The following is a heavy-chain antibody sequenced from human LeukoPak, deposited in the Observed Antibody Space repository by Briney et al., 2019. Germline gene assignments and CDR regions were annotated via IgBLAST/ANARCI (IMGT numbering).Heavy chain of an antibody. J-gene: IGHJ4*02. V-gene: IGHV4-39*07. CDR2: IYYSGST. CDR1: GGSISSSSYY. Sequence: SETLSLTCTVSGGSISSSSYYWGWIRQPPGKGLEWIGSIYYSGSTNYNPSLKSRVTISVDTSKNQFSLKLSSVTAADTAVYYCARRGSSSVFDYWGQGTLVTVSS. CDR3: ARRGSSSVFDY. D-gene: IGHD6-13*01.